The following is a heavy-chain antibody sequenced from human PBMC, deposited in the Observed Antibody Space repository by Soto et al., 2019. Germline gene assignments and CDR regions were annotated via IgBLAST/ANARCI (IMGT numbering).Heavy chain of an antibody. CDR3: ARAGAATLSDY. CDR2: TFYMGST. J-gene: IGHJ4*02. V-gene: IGHV4-59*01. D-gene: IGHD2-15*01. Sequence: PSETLSLTCTVSGVSITSSYWSWIRQPPGKGLEWIGYTFYMGSTDYNPSLKSRVTISLDTSKNQFSLKLSSVTAADTAVYYCARAGAATLSDYWGQGTLVTVSS. CDR1: GVSITSSY.